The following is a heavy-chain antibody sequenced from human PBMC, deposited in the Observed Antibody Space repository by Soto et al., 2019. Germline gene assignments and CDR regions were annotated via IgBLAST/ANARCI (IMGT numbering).Heavy chain of an antibody. CDR2: IYYIGST. CDR1: GSCISRGDYY. J-gene: IGHJ6*02. CDR3: ARVEGYYYYGMDV. Sequence: SETLSLTCTFSGSCISRGDYYLSWIRQPPGKGLEWIGDIYYIGSTYYNPSLKSRVTISVDTSKNQFSLKLSSVTAADTAVYYCARVEGYYYYGMDVWGQGTTVTVSS. V-gene: IGHV4-30-4*01.